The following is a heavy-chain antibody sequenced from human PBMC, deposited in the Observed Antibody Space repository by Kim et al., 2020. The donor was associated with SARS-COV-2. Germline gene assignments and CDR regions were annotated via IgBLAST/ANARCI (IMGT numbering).Heavy chain of an antibody. CDR1: GGSISSGGYY. CDR2: IYYSGST. J-gene: IGHJ6*03. CDR3: ARDVRYFDWLLYPSLRTPAVGMDV. V-gene: IGHV4-31*03. D-gene: IGHD3-9*01. Sequence: SETLSLTCTVSGGSISSGGYYWSWIRQHPGKGLEWIGYIYYSGSTYYNPSLKSRVTISVDTSKNQFSLKLSSVTAADTAVYYCARDVRYFDWLLYPSLRTPAVGMDVWGKGTTVTVSS.